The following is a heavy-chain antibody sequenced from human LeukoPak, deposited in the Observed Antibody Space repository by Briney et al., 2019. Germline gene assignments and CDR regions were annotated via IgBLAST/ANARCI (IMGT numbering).Heavy chain of an antibody. D-gene: IGHD3-22*01. Sequence: GGSLRLSCAASGFTFDDYAMHWVRQAPGKGLEWVSGISWNSGRIGYADSVKGRFTISRDNAKNSLYLQMNSLRAEDTALYYCAREYTYYYDSSGPFDYWGQGTLVTVSS. CDR2: ISWNSGRI. V-gene: IGHV3-9*01. J-gene: IGHJ4*02. CDR1: GFTFDDYA. CDR3: AREYTYYYDSSGPFDY.